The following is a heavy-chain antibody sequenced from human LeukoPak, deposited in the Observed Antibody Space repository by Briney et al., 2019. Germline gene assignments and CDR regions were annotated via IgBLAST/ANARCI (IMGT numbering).Heavy chain of an antibody. V-gene: IGHV3-9*01. CDR2: ISWNSGSI. J-gene: IGHJ1*01. D-gene: IGHD3-22*01. Sequence: GGSLRLSCAASGFTFDDYAMHWARQAPGKGLEWVSGISWNSGSIGYADSVKGRFTISRDNAKNSLYLQMNSLRAEDTALYYCAKGDHYYGSSGYLSHWGQGTLVTVSS. CDR3: AKGDHYYGSSGYLSH. CDR1: GFTFDDYA.